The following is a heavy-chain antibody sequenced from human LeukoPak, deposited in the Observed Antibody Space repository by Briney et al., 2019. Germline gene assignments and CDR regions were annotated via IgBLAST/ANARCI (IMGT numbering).Heavy chain of an antibody. J-gene: IGHJ6*02. Sequence: GGSLRLSCVASRFTFSSYEMHWVRQAPGKGLEWVSCISSRGGAIYYADSVRGRFTISRDNAKNSLYLQMNSLRAEDTAEYYCTRDSRVRGVHHYYYYGMDVWGQGTTVTVSS. CDR1: RFTFSSYE. CDR2: ISSRGGAI. CDR3: TRDSRVRGVHHYYYYGMDV. D-gene: IGHD3-10*01. V-gene: IGHV3-48*03.